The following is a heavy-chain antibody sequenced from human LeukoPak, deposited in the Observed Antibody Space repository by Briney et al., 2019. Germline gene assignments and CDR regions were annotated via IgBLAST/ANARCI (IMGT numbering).Heavy chain of an antibody. D-gene: IGHD3-22*01. J-gene: IGHJ4*02. CDR2: INHSGST. CDR3: ARRAADYYDSSGYYLDY. Sequence: SETLSLTCAVYGGAFSGYYWSWIRQPPGKGLEWIGEINHSGSTDYNPSLKSRATISVDTSKNQFSLKLSSVTAADTAVYYCARRAADYYDSSGYYLDYWGQGTLVTVSS. V-gene: IGHV4-34*01. CDR1: GGAFSGYY.